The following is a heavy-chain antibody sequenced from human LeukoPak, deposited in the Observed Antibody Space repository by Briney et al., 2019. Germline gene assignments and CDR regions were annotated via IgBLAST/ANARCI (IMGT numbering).Heavy chain of an antibody. D-gene: IGHD5-18*01. Sequence: PSETLSLTCTVSGGSISSYYWSWIRQPPGKGLEWIGYIYYSGSTNYNPSLKSRVTISVDTSKNQFSLKLSSVTAADTAVYYCARGPHGIQLWLPLSDNWFDPWGQGTLVTVSS. V-gene: IGHV4-59*01. CDR1: GGSISSYY. J-gene: IGHJ5*02. CDR2: IYYSGST. CDR3: ARGPHGIQLWLPLSDNWFDP.